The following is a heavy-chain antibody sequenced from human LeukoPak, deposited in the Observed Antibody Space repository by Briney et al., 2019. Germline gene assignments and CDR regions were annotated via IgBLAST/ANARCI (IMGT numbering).Heavy chain of an antibody. Sequence: ASVKVSCKASGYTFTSYGISWVRQAPGQGLEWMGWISAYNGNTNYAQKLQGRVTMTTDTSTSTAYMELSNLRSEDTAVYYCARAYFDWLHYYMDVWGKGTTVTISS. V-gene: IGHV1-18*01. CDR3: ARAYFDWLHYYMDV. CDR2: ISAYNGNT. J-gene: IGHJ6*03. CDR1: GYTFTSYG. D-gene: IGHD3-9*01.